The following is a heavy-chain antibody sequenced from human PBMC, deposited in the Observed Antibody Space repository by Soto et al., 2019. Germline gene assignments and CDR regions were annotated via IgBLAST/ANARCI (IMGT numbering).Heavy chain of an antibody. Sequence: GGSLRLSCAASGVPFSNYAMSWVRQAPGKGLEWVSGISGSAGSTYYADSVKGRFTISRDNSKNTLYLQMNGLRAEDTAVYFCAKDIVVVPAAMAYFDHWGQGTPVTVSS. CDR1: GVPFSNYA. V-gene: IGHV3-23*01. D-gene: IGHD2-2*01. CDR2: ISGSAGST. CDR3: AKDIVVVPAAMAYFDH. J-gene: IGHJ4*02.